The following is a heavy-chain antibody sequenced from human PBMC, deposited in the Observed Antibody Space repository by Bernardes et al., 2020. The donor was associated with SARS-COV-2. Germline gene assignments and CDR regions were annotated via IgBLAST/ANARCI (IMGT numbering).Heavy chain of an antibody. V-gene: IGHV1-8*01. CDR2: MNPNTGNT. CDR1: GYTFNSYD. CDR3: VRAAKGYSDSGTYLYYFDY. Sequence: ASVKVSCKASGYTFNSYDINWVRQATGQGLEWMGWMNPNTGNTGFAQKFQGRVTVTRATSISTVYMELSSLRYEDTAVYYCVRAAKGYSDSGTYLYYFDYWAREPWSPSPQ. J-gene: IGHJ4*02. D-gene: IGHD3-10*01.